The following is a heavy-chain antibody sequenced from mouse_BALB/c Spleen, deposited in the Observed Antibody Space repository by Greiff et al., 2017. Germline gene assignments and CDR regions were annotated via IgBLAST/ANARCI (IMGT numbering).Heavy chain of an antibody. CDR3: TRGAYYGNYERAY. CDR2: INPSNGGT. CDR1: GYTFTSYY. D-gene: IGHD2-1*01. V-gene: IGHV1S81*02. Sequence: VQLQQSGAELVKPGASVKLSCKASGYTFTSYYMYWVKQRPGQGLEWIGEINPSNGGTNFNEKLKSKATLTVDKSSSTAYMQLSSLTSEESAVYYCTRGAYYGNYERAYWGQGTLVTVSA. J-gene: IGHJ3*01.